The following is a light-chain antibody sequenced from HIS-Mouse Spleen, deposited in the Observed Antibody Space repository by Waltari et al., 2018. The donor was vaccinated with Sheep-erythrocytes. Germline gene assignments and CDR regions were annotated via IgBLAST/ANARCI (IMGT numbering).Light chain of an antibody. CDR1: SSDVGGYNY. CDR3: SSYAGSNNWV. J-gene: IGLJ3*02. CDR2: EVS. V-gene: IGLV2-8*01. Sequence: QSALTQPPSASGSPGQSVTIPCTGTSSDVGGYNYVSWYQQHPGKAPKLMIYEVSKRPSGVPDRFSGSKSGNTASLTVSWLQAKDEADYYCSSYAGSNNWVFGGGTKLTVL.